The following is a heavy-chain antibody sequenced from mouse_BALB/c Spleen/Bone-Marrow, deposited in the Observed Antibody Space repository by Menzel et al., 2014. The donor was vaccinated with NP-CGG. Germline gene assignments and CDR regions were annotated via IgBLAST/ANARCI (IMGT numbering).Heavy chain of an antibody. Sequence: EVHLVESGGGLVQPGGSRKLSCAAPGFTFSSFGMHWVRQAPEKGLDWVAYISSGSFTIYYADTVKGRFTISRDNPKNTLFLQMTSLRSEDTAMYYCARGYYDYDGGYYYAMDYWGQGTSVTVSS. CDR3: ARGYYDYDGGYYYAMDY. V-gene: IGHV5-17*02. J-gene: IGHJ4*01. CDR2: ISSGSFTI. D-gene: IGHD2-4*01. CDR1: GFTFSSFG.